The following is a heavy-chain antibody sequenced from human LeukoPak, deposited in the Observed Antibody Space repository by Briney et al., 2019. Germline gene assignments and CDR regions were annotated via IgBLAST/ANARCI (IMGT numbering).Heavy chain of an antibody. CDR2: ISPYNGNR. D-gene: IGHD6-6*01. Sequence: ASVKGCCKASGYTFTKYGITWVRQAPGQGLEWMGWISPYNGNRNYAQKLQDRVTMTTDTSTSTAYMELRSLRSDDTAVYYCARGRGVYASSSTTFDYWGQGTLVT. CDR3: ARGRGVYASSSTTFDY. J-gene: IGHJ4*02. V-gene: IGHV1-18*01. CDR1: GYTFTKYG.